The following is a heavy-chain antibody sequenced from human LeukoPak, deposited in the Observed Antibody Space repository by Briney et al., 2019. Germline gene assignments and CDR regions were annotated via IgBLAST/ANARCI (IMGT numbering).Heavy chain of an antibody. D-gene: IGHD6-13*01. CDR2: ISYDGSSK. J-gene: IGHJ4*02. Sequence: GRSLRLSCAASGFTFSSYAMHWVRQAPGKGLEWVAVISYDGSSKYYADSVKGRFTISRDNSKNTLYLQMNSLRAEDTAVYYCARGSQQLVDSADYWGQGTLVTVSS. CDR1: GFTFSSYA. V-gene: IGHV3-30*04. CDR3: ARGSQQLVDSADY.